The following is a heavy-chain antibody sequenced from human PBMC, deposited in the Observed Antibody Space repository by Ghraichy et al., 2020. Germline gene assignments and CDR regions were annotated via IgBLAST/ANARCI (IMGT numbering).Heavy chain of an antibody. D-gene: IGHD6-13*01. Sequence: SVKVSCKASGGTFSSYAISWVRQAPGQGLEWMGGIIPIFGTANYAQKFQGRVTITADESTSTAYMELSSLRSEDTAVYYCARDWSSSWFPTPGDAFDIWGQGTMVTVSS. CDR3: ARDWSSSWFPTPGDAFDI. CDR1: GGTFSSYA. CDR2: IIPIFGTA. J-gene: IGHJ3*02. V-gene: IGHV1-69*13.